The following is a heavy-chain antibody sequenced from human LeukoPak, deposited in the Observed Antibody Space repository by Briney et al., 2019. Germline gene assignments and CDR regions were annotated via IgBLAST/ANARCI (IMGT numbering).Heavy chain of an antibody. Sequence: GGSLRLSCAASGFTFSSYSMNWVRQAPGKGLEWVSSISSSSSYIYYADSVKGRFTISRDNAKNSLYLQMNSLRAEDTAAYYCARDRYCSGGSCYQPMDVWGQGTTVTVSS. CDR3: ARDRYCSGGSCYQPMDV. CDR1: GFTFSSYS. D-gene: IGHD2-15*01. CDR2: ISSSSSYI. J-gene: IGHJ6*02. V-gene: IGHV3-21*01.